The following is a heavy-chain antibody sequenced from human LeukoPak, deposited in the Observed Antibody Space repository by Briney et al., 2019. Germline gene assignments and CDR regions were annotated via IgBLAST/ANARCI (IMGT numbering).Heavy chain of an antibody. CDR2: ISSDTTYT. J-gene: IGHJ3*02. V-gene: IGHV3-11*06. CDR1: GFTFSDNY. D-gene: IGHD3-10*02. Sequence: GGSLGLSCAASGFTFSDNYMNWIRQAPGKGLEWVSYISSDTTYTDYADSVKGRFTISRDNAKKLLYLQMNSLRAEDTAIYYCARDQSITTFGAFDIWGQGTMVTVSS. CDR3: ARDQSITTFGAFDI.